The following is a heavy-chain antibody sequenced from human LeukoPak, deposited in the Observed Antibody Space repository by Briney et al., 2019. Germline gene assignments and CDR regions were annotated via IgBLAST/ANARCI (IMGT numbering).Heavy chain of an antibody. CDR1: GYTFTGYY. J-gene: IGHJ4*02. CDR3: ARSELRGRDGYNLDY. D-gene: IGHD5-24*01. V-gene: IGHV1-2*02. CDR2: INPNSGGT. Sequence: ASVKVSCKASGYTFTGYYMHWVRQAPGQGLEWMGWINPNSGGTNYAQKFQGRVTMTRDTSISTAYMELSRLRSDGTAVYYCARSELRGRDGYNLDYWGQGTLVTVSS.